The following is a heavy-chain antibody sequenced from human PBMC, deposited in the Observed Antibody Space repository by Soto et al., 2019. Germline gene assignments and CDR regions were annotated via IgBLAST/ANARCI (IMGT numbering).Heavy chain of an antibody. D-gene: IGHD7-27*01. V-gene: IGHV4-31*03. Sequence: QVQLQESGPGLVKPSQTLSLTCSVSGDSLTSPGYYWSWVRQYPGRGLEWIGYISYSGTTYSSPSISRRLTTSLDSSKNQLPARLTSVTAEDTAVSVGARTNWRSVDFATDYFDYWRRANLVTVSS. CDR1: GDSLTSPGYY. CDR3: ARTNWRSVDFATDYFDY. CDR2: ISYSGTT. J-gene: IGHJ4*02.